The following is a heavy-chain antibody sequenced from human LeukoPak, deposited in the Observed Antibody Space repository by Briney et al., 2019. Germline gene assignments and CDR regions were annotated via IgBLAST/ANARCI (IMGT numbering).Heavy chain of an antibody. D-gene: IGHD3-10*01. J-gene: IGHJ4*02. V-gene: IGHV4-59*11. CDR1: GGSIRSHH. CDR3: ARKGYFGSESYFDY. CDR2: IDYSGST. Sequence: SETLSLTCTVSGGSIRSHHWSWIRQPPGKGLECIGYIDYSGSTNYNPSLKSRVTISEDTSKNQFSLKLSSVTTADTAVYYCARKGYFGSESYFDYWGQGTLVTVSS.